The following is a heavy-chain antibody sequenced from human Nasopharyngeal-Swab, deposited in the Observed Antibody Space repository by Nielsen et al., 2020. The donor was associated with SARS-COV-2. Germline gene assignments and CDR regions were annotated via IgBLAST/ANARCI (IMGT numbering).Heavy chain of an antibody. CDR2: ISTTSDYI. Sequence: GESPKISRAASGFTFTDYVMNWVRQAPGKGLEWVSSISTTSDYIYYADSVKGRFTISRDNARNSLHLQMHSLRAEDTAVYYCVRDGYFDWSFGYWGQGTLVTVSS. J-gene: IGHJ4*02. D-gene: IGHD3-9*01. CDR3: VRDGYFDWSFGY. CDR1: GFTFTDYV. V-gene: IGHV3-21*01.